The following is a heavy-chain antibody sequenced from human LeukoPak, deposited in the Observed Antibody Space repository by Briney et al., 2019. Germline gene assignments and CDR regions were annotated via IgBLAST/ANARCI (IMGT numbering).Heavy chain of an antibody. D-gene: IGHD3-3*01. CDR1: GGSISSGGYS. J-gene: IGHJ5*02. V-gene: IGHV4-30-2*01. Sequence: SETLSLTCAVSGGSISSGGYSWSWIRQPPGKGLEWIGYIYHSGSTYYNPSLKSRVTISVDRSKNQFSLKLSSVTAADTAVYYCARGTRVVSWFDPWGQGTLVTVPS. CDR3: ARGTRVVSWFDP. CDR2: IYHSGST.